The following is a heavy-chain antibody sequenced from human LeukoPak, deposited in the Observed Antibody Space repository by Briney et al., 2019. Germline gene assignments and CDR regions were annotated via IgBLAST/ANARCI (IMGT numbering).Heavy chain of an antibody. D-gene: IGHD3-3*01. Sequence: GGSLRLSCAASGFTFSSYSMNWVRQAPGKGLEWVSYISSSSSTIYYADSVKGRFTISRDNAKNSLYLQMNSLRAEDTAVYYCARGYYDFWSGYLNWGQGALVTVSS. CDR3: ARGYYDFWSGYLN. J-gene: IGHJ4*02. V-gene: IGHV3-48*01. CDR1: GFTFSSYS. CDR2: ISSSSSTI.